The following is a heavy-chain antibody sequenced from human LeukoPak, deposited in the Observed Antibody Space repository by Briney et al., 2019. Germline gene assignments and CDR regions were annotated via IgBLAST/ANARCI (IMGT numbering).Heavy chain of an antibody. CDR1: GGSLSDGTYY. CDR3: ARRRDVWLGGTPTYCTDY. D-gene: IGHD1-26*01. Sequence: NPSETLSLTCSVSGGSLSDGTYYWAWIRQPPGKTLEWIGNIFYGGTTGTNYYNPSLRSRLTLSLDTSKNQFSLELSSVTAADSAVYYCARRRDVWLGGTPTYCTDYWGQGSLVTVSS. V-gene: IGHV4-39*01. J-gene: IGHJ4*02. CDR2: IFYGGTTGTN.